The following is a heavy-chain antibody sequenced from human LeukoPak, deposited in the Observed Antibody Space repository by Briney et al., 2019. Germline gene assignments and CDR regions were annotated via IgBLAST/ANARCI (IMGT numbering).Heavy chain of an antibody. Sequence: LRLSCAASGFTFDDYAMHWVRQAPGKGLEWIGYIYHSGSTYYNPSLKSRVTISVDRSKNQFSLKLSSVTAADTAVYYCARDHRPYYGFWSGYSPREYYYYYMDVWGKGTTVTVSS. V-gene: IGHV4-30-2*01. CDR1: GFTFDDYA. D-gene: IGHD3-3*01. J-gene: IGHJ6*03. CDR3: ARDHRPYYGFWSGYSPREYYYYYMDV. CDR2: IYHSGST.